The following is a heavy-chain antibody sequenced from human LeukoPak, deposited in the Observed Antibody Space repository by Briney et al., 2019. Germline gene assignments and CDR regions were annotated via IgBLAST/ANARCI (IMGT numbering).Heavy chain of an antibody. CDR2: INSDGSST. V-gene: IGHV3-74*01. J-gene: IGHJ4*02. Sequence: PGGSLRLSCAASGFTFNRRGMHWVRQAPGKGLVWVSRINSDGSSTSYADSVKGRFTISRDNAKNSLYLHMNSLRAEDTAVYYCARDHYHDSSGYYLSPTPEYWGQGILVTVSS. CDR1: GFTFNRRG. CDR3: ARDHYHDSSGYYLSPTPEY. D-gene: IGHD3-22*01.